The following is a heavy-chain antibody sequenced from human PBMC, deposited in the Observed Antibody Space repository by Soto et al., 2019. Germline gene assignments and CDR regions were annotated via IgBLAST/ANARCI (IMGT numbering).Heavy chain of an antibody. Sequence: SETLSLTCAVYGGSFSGYYWSWIRQPPGKGLEWIGEINHSGSTNYNPSLKSRVTISVDTSKNQFSLKLSSVTAADTAVYYCARGGGYSYGYGAGDFFDYWGQGTLVTVSS. V-gene: IGHV4-34*01. CDR1: GGSFSGYY. CDR3: ARGGGYSYGYGAGDFFDY. CDR2: INHSGST. J-gene: IGHJ4*02. D-gene: IGHD5-18*01.